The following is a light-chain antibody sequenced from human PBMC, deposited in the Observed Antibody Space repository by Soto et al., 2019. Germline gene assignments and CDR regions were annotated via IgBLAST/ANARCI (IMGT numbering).Light chain of an antibody. V-gene: IGLV2-11*01. CDR2: DVS. Sequence: QSAVTQPRSVSGSPGQSVTLSCTGTSSGVGGYNYVSWYQQHPGKAPKLMIYDVSKRPSGVPDRFSGSKSGNTASLTISGLQPEDEADYYCCSYAGSYTLVFGGGTQLTVL. CDR1: SSGVGGYNY. J-gene: IGLJ2*01. CDR3: CSYAGSYTLV.